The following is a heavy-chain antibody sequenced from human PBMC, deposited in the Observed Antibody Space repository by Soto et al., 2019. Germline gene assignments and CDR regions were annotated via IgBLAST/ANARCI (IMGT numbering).Heavy chain of an antibody. V-gene: IGHV3-72*01. Sequence: EVQLVESGGGLVQPGGSARLSCAASGFSVSGWYMAWVRQAPGKGLEWVARLKDSSQNYATEYAASVRGRFTVSRHASQNLIYLQMNSLKIEDTAVYYCAREGDARWLDSWGQGTLVTVS. CDR2: LKDSSQNYAT. D-gene: IGHD1-26*01. CDR3: AREGDARWLDS. CDR1: GFSVSGWY. J-gene: IGHJ5*01.